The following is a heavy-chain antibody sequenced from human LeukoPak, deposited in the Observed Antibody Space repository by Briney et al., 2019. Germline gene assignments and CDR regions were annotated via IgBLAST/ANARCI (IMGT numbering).Heavy chain of an antibody. J-gene: IGHJ4*02. V-gene: IGHV4-34*01. CDR2: INHSGST. CDR1: GGSFSGYY. D-gene: IGHD3-22*01. Sequence: PSETLSLTCAVYGGSFSGYYWSWIRQPPGKGLEWIGEINHSGSTNYNPSLKSRVTISVDTSKNQFSLKLSSVTAADTAVYYCARRGYYDSSGYKRYWGQGTLVTVSS. CDR3: ARRGYYDSSGYKRY.